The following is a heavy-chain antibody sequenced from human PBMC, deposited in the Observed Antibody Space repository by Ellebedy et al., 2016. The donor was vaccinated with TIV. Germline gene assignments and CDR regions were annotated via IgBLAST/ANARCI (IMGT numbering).Heavy chain of an antibody. CDR2: IYYSGSI. CDR1: GGSISSSSYY. V-gene: IGHV4-39*01. Sequence: GSLRLSXTVSGGSISSSSYYCGWIRQPPGKGREWIGSIYYSGSIYYNPSLKSRVTISVDTSKNQFSLKLSSVTAADTAVYYCARRPHCSSTSCYDATFDYWGQGTLVTVSS. D-gene: IGHD2-2*01. J-gene: IGHJ4*02. CDR3: ARRPHCSSTSCYDATFDY.